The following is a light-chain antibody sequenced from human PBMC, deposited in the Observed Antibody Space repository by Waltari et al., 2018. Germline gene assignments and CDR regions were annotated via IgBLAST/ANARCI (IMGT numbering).Light chain of an antibody. CDR3: CSYSGAFHVV. V-gene: IGLV2-23*02. CDR1: YRDVGSFNY. Sequence: QSALTQTASVSGSPGQSITISCTGTYRDVGSFNYVSCYQQYPGRAPRLVIYDVNPRPAGISDRFSVSKSGNTASLTISGLRAEDEADYYCCSYSGAFHVVFGGGTKLTVL. CDR2: DVN. J-gene: IGLJ2*01.